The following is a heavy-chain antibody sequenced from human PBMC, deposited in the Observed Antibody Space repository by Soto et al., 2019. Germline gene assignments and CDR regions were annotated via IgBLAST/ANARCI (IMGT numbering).Heavy chain of an antibody. J-gene: IGHJ4*02. CDR3: ARDNYDLFDY. Sequence: SETLSLTCTVSGGSISSGGYYWSWIRQHPGKGLEWIGYIYYSGSTYYNPSLKSRVTISVDTSKNQFSLKLSSVTAAGTAVYYCARDNYDLFDYWGQGTLVTVSS. V-gene: IGHV4-31*03. D-gene: IGHD3-22*01. CDR1: GGSISSGGYY. CDR2: IYYSGST.